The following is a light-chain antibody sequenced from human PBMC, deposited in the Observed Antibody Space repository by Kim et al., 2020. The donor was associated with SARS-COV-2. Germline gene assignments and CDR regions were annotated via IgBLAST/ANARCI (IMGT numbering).Light chain of an antibody. V-gene: IGKV1-5*03. CDR2: STS. Sequence: DIQMTQSPSTLSASVGDRVIFTCRASQYIGTLLAWFHQKPGKAPNLLIYSTSNLESGVPSRFSGSGSGTEFTLTISSLQPDDFATYYCQQYHTYPLTFGGGTKVEIK. CDR1: QYIGTL. J-gene: IGKJ4*01. CDR3: QQYHTYPLT.